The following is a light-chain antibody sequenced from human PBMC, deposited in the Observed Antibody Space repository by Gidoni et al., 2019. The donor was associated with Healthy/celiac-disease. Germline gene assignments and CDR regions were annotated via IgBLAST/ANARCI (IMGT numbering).Light chain of an antibody. CDR1: QSLLHSNGYNY. J-gene: IGKJ1*01. CDR2: LGS. V-gene: IGKV2-28*01. Sequence: DIVMTQSPLSLPVTPGEPASISCRSSQSLLHSNGYNYLDWYLQKPGQSPQLLIYLGSNRASGVPDRFSGSGSGTDFTRKISRVEAEDVGVYYCMQALQTPPWTFGQGTTVEIK. CDR3: MQALQTPPWT.